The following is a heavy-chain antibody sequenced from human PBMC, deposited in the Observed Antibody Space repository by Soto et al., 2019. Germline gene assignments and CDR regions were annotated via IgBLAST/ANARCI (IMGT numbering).Heavy chain of an antibody. J-gene: IGHJ4*02. Sequence: GGSLRLSCAASGFTFSSYWMHWVRQAPGKGLVWVSRINSDGSSTSYADSVKGRFTISRDNAKNTLYLQMNSLRAEDTAVYYCARGDYIAVAGKGFDYWGQGTLVTVSS. CDR3: ARGDYIAVAGKGFDY. D-gene: IGHD6-19*01. V-gene: IGHV3-74*01. CDR1: GFTFSSYW. CDR2: INSDGSST.